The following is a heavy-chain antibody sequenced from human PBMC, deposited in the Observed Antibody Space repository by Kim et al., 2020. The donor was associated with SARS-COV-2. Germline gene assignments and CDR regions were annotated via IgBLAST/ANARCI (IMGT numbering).Heavy chain of an antibody. V-gene: IGHV4-31*03. J-gene: IGHJ4*02. CDR3: ARGQRLDY. CDR1: GGSIRSGGKF. D-gene: IGHD2-2*01. Sequence: SETLSLTCSVSGGSIRSGGKFWTWIRQHPAKGLEWIGYISYSGNSHYSPSLRSRVSISLQTSENQFSLELTSVTAADTAVYYCARGQRLDYWGQGILVTV. CDR2: ISYSGNS.